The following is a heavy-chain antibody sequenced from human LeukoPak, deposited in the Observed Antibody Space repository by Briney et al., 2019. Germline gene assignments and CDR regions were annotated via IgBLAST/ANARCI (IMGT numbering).Heavy chain of an antibody. CDR3: ARLKPVAILDY. J-gene: IGHJ4*02. D-gene: IGHD5-12*01. CDR2: MYYSGNT. V-gene: IGHV4-59*08. CDR1: GVSISSSY. Sequence: PSETLSLTCTVSGVSISSSYWSWIRQPPGKGLEWIGYMYYSGNTNYNTSLKSRVAMSIDTSKNQFSLKLSSVTAADTAVCYCARLKPVAILDYWGQGTLVTVSP.